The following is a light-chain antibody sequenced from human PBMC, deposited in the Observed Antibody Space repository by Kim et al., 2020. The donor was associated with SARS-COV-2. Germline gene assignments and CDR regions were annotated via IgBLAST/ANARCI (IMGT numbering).Light chain of an antibody. V-gene: IGLV4-69*01. Sequence: QLVLTQSPSASASLGASVKLTCTLSSGHSTYAIAWHQQQPEKGPRYLMKLNSDGSHSEGDGIPDRFSGSSSGPERYLTISSLQSEDEADYYCQTWGTGIVVFGGGTQLTVL. CDR3: QTWGTGIVV. J-gene: IGLJ2*01. CDR1: SGHSTYA. CDR2: LNSDGSH.